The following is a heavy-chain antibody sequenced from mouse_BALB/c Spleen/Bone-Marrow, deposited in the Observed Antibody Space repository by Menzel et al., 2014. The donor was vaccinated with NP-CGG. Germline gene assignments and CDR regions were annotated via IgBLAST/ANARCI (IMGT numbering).Heavy chain of an antibody. CDR1: GFNIKDYY. D-gene: IGHD1-1*01. CDR2: IDPENGDT. J-gene: IGHJ2*02. CDR3: NAHITTVSY. V-gene: IGHV14-4*02. Sequence: EVKLVESGAELVRSGASVKLSCTASGFNIKDYYMHWAKQRPEQGLEWIGWIDPENGDTEYVPKFQGKATMTADTSSNTAYLQLSSLTSEDTAVYYCNAHITTVSYWGQGTSLTVSS.